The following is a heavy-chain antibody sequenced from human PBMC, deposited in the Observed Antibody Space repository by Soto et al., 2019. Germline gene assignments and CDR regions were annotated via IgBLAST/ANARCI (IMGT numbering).Heavy chain of an antibody. D-gene: IGHD2-2*03. V-gene: IGHV4-31*02. J-gene: IGHJ5*02. CDR3: AIVGYRSPEKWFDP. Sequence: SDTLSLTCTVSGSSISNGCYYWAWIRQHPEKGLDWFGSAHDNGISYYNSTLGRRVSMSVDTSKSQFSLKLSSVTAADTADYYCAIVGYRSPEKWFDPWGRAXLLTVS. CDR1: GSSISNGCYY. CDR2: AHDNGIS.